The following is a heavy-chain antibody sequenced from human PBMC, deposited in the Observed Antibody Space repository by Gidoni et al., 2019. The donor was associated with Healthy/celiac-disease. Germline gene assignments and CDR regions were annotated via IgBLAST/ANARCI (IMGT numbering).Heavy chain of an antibody. CDR1: GGTFSSYA. D-gene: IGHD2-15*01. CDR2: IIPIFGTA. CDR3: ARGPYCSGGSCYSESTLDV. J-gene: IGHJ6*02. V-gene: IGHV1-69*01. Sequence: QVQLVQSGAEVKKPGSSVQVSCKASGGTFSSYAISWVRQAPGQGLEWMGGIIPIFGTANYAQKCQGRVTITADESTSTAYMELSSLRSEDTAVYYCARGPYCSGGSCYSESTLDVWGQGTTVTVSS.